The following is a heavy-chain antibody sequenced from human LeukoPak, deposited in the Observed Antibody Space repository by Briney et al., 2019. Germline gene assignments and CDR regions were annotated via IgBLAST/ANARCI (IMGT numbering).Heavy chain of an antibody. Sequence: ASVKVSCKASGYTFSSYSMHWMRQAPGQGLEWMGVINPSGDSTNYAQKFQGRVTMTRDMFTTTVYMELSSLRSEDTAVYYCVRADCSSSSCYSGPRAWGQGTLVTVSS. CDR3: VRADCSSSSCYSGPRA. CDR2: INPSGDST. D-gene: IGHD2-2*01. CDR1: GYTFSSYS. J-gene: IGHJ4*02. V-gene: IGHV1-46*01.